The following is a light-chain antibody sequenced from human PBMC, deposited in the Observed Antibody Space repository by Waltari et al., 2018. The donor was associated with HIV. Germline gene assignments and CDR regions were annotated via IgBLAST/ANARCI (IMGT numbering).Light chain of an antibody. CDR3: ISYTSSSTLCVV. J-gene: IGLJ2*01. CDR1: SSDVGGYNY. Sequence: QSALSQPASVSGSPGSSSTISCTGTSSDVGGYNYVSWYQQHPGKAPTLMIYDVSYRPLGVSNRFSGPKSGNTASLTISVLQAEEEADYYCISYTSSSTLCVVFGGGTKLTV. CDR2: DVS. V-gene: IGLV2-14*01.